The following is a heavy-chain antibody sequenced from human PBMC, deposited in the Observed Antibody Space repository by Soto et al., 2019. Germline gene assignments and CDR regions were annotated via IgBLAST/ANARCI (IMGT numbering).Heavy chain of an antibody. J-gene: IGHJ5*02. CDR2: IYHSGST. Sequence: SETLSLTCAVSGGSISSSNWWSWIRQPPGKGMEWIGEIYHSGSTNYNPSLKSRVTISVDKSKNQFSLKLSSVTAADTALYYCARDQGGYYDISREFDPWGQGTLVTVS. CDR1: GGSISSSNW. V-gene: IGHV4-4*02. CDR3: ARDQGGYYDISREFDP. D-gene: IGHD3-22*01.